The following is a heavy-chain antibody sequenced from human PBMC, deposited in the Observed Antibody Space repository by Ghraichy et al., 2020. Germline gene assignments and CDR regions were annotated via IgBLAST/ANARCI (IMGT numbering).Heavy chain of an antibody. CDR2: IYWNDDK. Sequence: SGPTLVKPTQTLTLTCTFSGFSLSTSGVGVGWIRQPPGKALEWLALIYWNDDKRYSPSLKSRLTITKDTSKNQVVLTMTNMDPVDTATYYCAHRPRQPRLYGRFDPWGQGTLVTVSS. V-gene: IGHV2-5*01. CDR3: AHRPRQPRLYGRFDP. D-gene: IGHD2-8*01. J-gene: IGHJ5*02. CDR1: GFSLSTSGVG.